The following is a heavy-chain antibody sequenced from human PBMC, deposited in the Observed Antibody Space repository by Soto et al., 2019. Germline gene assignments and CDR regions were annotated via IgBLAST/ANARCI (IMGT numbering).Heavy chain of an antibody. CDR3: ARDQGSGSPRGAFYYYYYMDV. D-gene: IGHD3-10*01. CDR2: IYSGGST. Sequence: EVQLVESGGGLVQPGGSLRLSCAASGFTVSSNYMSWVRQAPGKGLEWVSVIYSGGSTYYADSVKGRFTISRDNSKNTLYLQMNSLRAEDTAVYYCARDQGSGSPRGAFYYYYYMDVWGKGTTVTVSS. J-gene: IGHJ6*03. V-gene: IGHV3-66*01. CDR1: GFTVSSNY.